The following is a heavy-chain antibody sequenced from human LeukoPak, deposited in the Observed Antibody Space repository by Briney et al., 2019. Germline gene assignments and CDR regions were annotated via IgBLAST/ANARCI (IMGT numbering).Heavy chain of an antibody. D-gene: IGHD3-10*01. J-gene: IGHJ4*02. CDR2: ISYDGSNK. V-gene: IGHV3-30*18. CDR1: GLTFSSYG. CDR3: AKDKSGGYDY. Sequence: QAGGSLRLSCAASGLTFSSYGMHWVRQAPGKGLEWEAVISYDGSNKYYADSVKGRFTISRDNSKNTLYPQMNSLRAEDTAVYYCAKDKSGGYDYWGQGTLVTVPS.